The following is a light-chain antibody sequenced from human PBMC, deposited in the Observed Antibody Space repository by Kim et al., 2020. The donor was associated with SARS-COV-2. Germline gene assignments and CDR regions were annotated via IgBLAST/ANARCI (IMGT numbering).Light chain of an antibody. Sequence: EILLTQSPGTLSLSPGERATLSCRASQSVSSYLAWYQQKPGQPPRLLIYGASSRATGIPDRFSASGSGTDFTLTISRLEAEDFAVFYCQQYGRSPLTFGGGTKVDIK. V-gene: IGKV3-20*01. J-gene: IGKJ4*01. CDR2: GAS. CDR1: QSVSSY. CDR3: QQYGRSPLT.